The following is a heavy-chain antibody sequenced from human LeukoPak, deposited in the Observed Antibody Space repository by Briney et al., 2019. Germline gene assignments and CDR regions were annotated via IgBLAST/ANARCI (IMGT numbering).Heavy chain of an antibody. J-gene: IGHJ3*02. CDR3: ATVSFSAFDI. V-gene: IGHV1-24*01. CDR1: GYTFTGYY. Sequence: ASVKVSCKASGYTFTGYYMHWVRQAPGKGLEWMGGFDPEDGETIYAQKFQGRVTMTEDTSTDTAYMELSSLRSEDTAVYYCATVSFSAFDIWGQGTMVTVSS. CDR2: FDPEDGET.